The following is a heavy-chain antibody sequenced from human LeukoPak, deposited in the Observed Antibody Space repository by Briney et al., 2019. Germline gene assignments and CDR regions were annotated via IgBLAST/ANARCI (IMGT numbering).Heavy chain of an antibody. V-gene: IGHV3-21*01. Sequence: GGSLRLSCAASGFTFSSYSMNWVRQAPGKGLEWVASISSSSSYIYYADSVKGRFTISRDNAKNSLYLQMNSLRAEDTAVYYCARDLSSGWFSFGYWGQGTLVTVSS. CDR2: ISSSSSYI. CDR3: ARDLSSGWFSFGY. J-gene: IGHJ4*02. D-gene: IGHD6-19*01. CDR1: GFTFSSYS.